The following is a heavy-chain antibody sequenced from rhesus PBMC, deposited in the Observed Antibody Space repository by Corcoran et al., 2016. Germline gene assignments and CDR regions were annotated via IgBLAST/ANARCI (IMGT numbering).Heavy chain of an antibody. V-gene: IGHV4-65*01. D-gene: IGHD6-37*01. CDR3: ARWSGGWSDY. J-gene: IGHJ4*01. CDR2: SSGRSGST. CDR1: GGSISSSNW. Sequence: QVQLQESGPGLVKPSETLPLTCAVSGGSISSSNWWSWIRQPPGKGLEWIGYSSGRSGSTYYNPSLKSRVTISTDTSKNQFSLKLSSVTAADTAVYYCARWSGGWSDYWGQGVLVTVSS.